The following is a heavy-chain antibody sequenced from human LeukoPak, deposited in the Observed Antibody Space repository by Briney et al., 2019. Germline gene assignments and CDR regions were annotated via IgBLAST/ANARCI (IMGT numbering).Heavy chain of an antibody. CDR3: ARDLLDTAMVLDY. Sequence: GGSLRLSCAASGFTFSDYYMSWIRQAPGKGLEWVSYISSSGSTIYYADSVKGRFTISRDNAKNSLYLQMNSLRAEDTAVYYCARDLLDTAMVLDYWGQETLVTVSS. D-gene: IGHD5-18*01. V-gene: IGHV3-11*01. CDR1: GFTFSDYY. J-gene: IGHJ4*02. CDR2: ISSSGSTI.